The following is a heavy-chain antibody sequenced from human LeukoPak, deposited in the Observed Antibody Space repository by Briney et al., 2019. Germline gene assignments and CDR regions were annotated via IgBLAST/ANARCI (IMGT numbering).Heavy chain of an antibody. CDR2: IYYSGST. CDR1: GGSISSYY. V-gene: IGHV4-59*01. D-gene: IGHD4-17*01. Sequence: SETLSLTCTVSGGSISSYYWSWIRQPPGKGLEWIGYIYYSGSTNYNPSLKSRVTISVDTSKNQFSLKLRSVTAADTAVYYCARTVTIPNTDAFDIWGQGTMVTVSS. CDR3: ARTVTIPNTDAFDI. J-gene: IGHJ3*02.